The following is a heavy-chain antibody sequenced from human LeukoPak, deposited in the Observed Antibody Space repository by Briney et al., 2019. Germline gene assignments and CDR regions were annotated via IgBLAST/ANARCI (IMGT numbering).Heavy chain of an antibody. CDR1: GFTFSSYA. CDR2: ISYDGSNK. V-gene: IGHV3-30*04. CDR3: AKGPSYYDTSGYYWDAFDI. J-gene: IGHJ3*02. D-gene: IGHD3-22*01. Sequence: GGSLRLSCAASGFTFSSYAMHWVRQAPGKGLEGVAVISYDGSNKYYADSVKGRFTISRDNSKNTLYLQMNSLRAEDTAVYYCAKGPSYYDTSGYYWDAFDIWGQGTMVTVSS.